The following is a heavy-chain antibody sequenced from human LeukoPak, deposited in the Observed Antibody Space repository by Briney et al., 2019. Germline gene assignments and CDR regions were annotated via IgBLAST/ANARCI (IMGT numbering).Heavy chain of an antibody. CDR3: ARESLVTSFDY. D-gene: IGHD2-21*02. CDR1: GFTFSSYS. J-gene: IGHJ4*02. V-gene: IGHV3-48*01. CDR2: ISSSSTI. Sequence: HTGGSLRLSCAASGFTFSSYSMNWVRQAPGKGPEWVSYISSSSTIYYADSVKGRFTISRDNAKNSLYLQMNSLRAEDTAVYYCARESLVTSFDYWGQGTLVTVSS.